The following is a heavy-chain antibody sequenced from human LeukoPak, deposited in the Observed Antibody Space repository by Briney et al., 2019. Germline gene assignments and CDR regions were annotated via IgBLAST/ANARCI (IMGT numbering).Heavy chain of an antibody. V-gene: IGHV1-69*04. CDR3: ARGNGGNSVGFDY. D-gene: IGHD4-23*01. J-gene: IGHJ4*02. Sequence: SVKVSCKASGYTFTSYDINWARQATGQGLEWMGRIIPILGIANYAQKFQGRVTITADKSTSTAYMELSSLRSEDTAVYYCARGNGGNSVGFDYWGQGTLVTVSS. CDR1: GYTFTSYD. CDR2: IIPILGIA.